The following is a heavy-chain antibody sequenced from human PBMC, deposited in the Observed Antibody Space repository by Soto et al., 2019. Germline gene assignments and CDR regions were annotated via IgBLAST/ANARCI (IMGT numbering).Heavy chain of an antibody. CDR2: ISSKPNTYAT. D-gene: IGHD5-18*01. CDR1: GFTFSGSA. V-gene: IGHV3-73*02. CDR3: TRPGDVDTAMAYDY. J-gene: IGHJ4*02. Sequence: EVQLVESGGGLVQPGGSLKLSCAASGFTFSGSAMHWVRQASGKGLEWVGHISSKPNTYATAYAASIKGRFTISRDDSKNKAYLQMNSLKTEDTAVYYCTRPGDVDTAMAYDYWGQGTLVTVSS.